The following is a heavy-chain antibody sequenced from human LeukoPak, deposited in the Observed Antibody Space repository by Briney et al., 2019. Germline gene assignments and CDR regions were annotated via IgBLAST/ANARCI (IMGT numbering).Heavy chain of an antibody. J-gene: IGHJ4*02. Sequence: PGESLRLSCAASGFTFSSYAMHWVRQAPGKGLEWVAVISYDGSNKYYADSVKGRFTISRDNSKNTLYLQMNSLRAEDTAVYYCARGPPGVWQWLERNSGGSIDYWGQGTLVTVSS. CDR2: ISYDGSNK. V-gene: IGHV3-30-3*01. CDR1: GFTFSSYA. D-gene: IGHD6-19*01. CDR3: ARGPPGVWQWLERNSGGSIDY.